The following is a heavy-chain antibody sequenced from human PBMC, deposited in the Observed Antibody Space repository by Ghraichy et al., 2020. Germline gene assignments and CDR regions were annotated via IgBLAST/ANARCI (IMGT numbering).Heavy chain of an antibody. V-gene: IGHV3-33*01. J-gene: IGHJ4*02. CDR3: ARDGAVFSDMGYYFDY. CDR2: IWYDGSNK. CDR1: GFTFSSYG. D-gene: IGHD3-9*01. Sequence: GGSLRLSCAASGFTFSSYGMHWVRQAPGKGLEWVAVIWYDGSNKYYADSVKGRFTISRDNSKNTQYLQMNSLRAEDTAVYYCARDGAVFSDMGYYFDYWGQGTLVTVSS.